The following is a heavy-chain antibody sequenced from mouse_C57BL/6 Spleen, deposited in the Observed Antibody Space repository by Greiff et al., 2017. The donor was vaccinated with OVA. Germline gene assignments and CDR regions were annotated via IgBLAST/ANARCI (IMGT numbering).Heavy chain of an antibody. D-gene: IGHD1-1*01. CDR2: ILPGSGST. Sequence: QVQLKQSGAELMKPGASVKLSCKATGYTFTGYWIEWVKQRPGHGLEWIGEILPGSGSTNYNEKFKGKATFTADTSSNTAYMQLSSLTTEDSAIYYCARKEGLLRSFAYWGQGTLVTVSA. V-gene: IGHV1-9*01. CDR3: ARKEGLLRSFAY. J-gene: IGHJ3*01. CDR1: GYTFTGYW.